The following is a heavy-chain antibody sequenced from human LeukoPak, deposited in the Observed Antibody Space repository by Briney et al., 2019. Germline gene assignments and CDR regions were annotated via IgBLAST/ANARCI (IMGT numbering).Heavy chain of an antibody. CDR3: ARRARVYCSSTSCEYYYYYYMDV. CDR2: IYYSGST. CDR1: GGSFSGYY. J-gene: IGHJ6*03. V-gene: IGHV4-30-4*08. D-gene: IGHD2-2*01. Sequence: TSETLSLTCAVYGGSFSGYYWSWIRQPPGKGLEWIGYIYYSGSTYYNPSLKSRVTISVDTSKNQFSLKLSSVTAADTAVYYCARRARVYCSSTSCEYYYYYYMDVWGKGTTVTVSS.